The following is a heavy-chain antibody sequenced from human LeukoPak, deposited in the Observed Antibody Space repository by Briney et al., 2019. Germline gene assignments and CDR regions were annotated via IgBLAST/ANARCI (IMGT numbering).Heavy chain of an antibody. Sequence: PGGSLRLSCAASGFTFDDYAMHWVRQAPGKGLEWVSGISWNSGSIGYADSVKGRFTISRDNAKNSLYLQMNSLRAEDMALYYCAKGWVCSGSHPHHDAFDIWGQGTMVTVSS. V-gene: IGHV3-9*03. CDR1: GFTFDDYA. CDR3: AKGWVCSGSHPHHDAFDI. D-gene: IGHD1-26*01. CDR2: ISWNSGSI. J-gene: IGHJ3*02.